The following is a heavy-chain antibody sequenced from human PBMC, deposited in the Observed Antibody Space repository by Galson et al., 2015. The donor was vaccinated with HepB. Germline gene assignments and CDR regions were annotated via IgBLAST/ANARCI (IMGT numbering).Heavy chain of an antibody. J-gene: IGHJ5*02. CDR3: ARDDSRGWFDP. V-gene: IGHV4-31*03. CDR1: GGSISSGGYY. D-gene: IGHD2-21*01. Sequence: CTASGGSISSGGYYWSWIRQHPGKGLEWIGYIYYSGSTYYNPSLKSRVTISVDTSKNQFSLKLSSVTAADTAVYYCARDDSRGWFDPWGQGTLVTVSS. CDR2: IYYSGST.